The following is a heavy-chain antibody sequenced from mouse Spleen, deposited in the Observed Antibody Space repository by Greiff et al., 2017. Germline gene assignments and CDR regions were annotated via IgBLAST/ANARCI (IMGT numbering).Heavy chain of an antibody. V-gene: IGHV1-74*01. CDR3: AIERIYYYGPWFAY. CDR2: IHPSDSDT. D-gene: IGHD1-1*01. J-gene: IGHJ3*01. CDR1: GYTFTSYW. Sequence: QVQLQQPGAELVKPGASVKVSCKASGYTFTSYWMHWVKQRPGQGLEWIGRIHPSDSDTNYNQKFKGKATLTVDKSSSTAYMQLSSLTSEDSAVYYCAIERIYYYGPWFAYWGQGTLVTVSA.